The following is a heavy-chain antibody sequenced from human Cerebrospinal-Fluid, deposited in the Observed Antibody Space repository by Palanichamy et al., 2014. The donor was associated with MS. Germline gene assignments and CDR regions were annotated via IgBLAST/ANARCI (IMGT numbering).Heavy chain of an antibody. J-gene: IGHJ4*01. CDR2: TYHSGST. V-gene: IGHV4-38-2*02. CDR3: AREGSTTYYTY. CDR1: GYSISSGYY. Sequence: QVQLQESGPGLVKPSETLSLTCTVSGYSISSGYYWGWIRQPPGKGLEWIGNTYHSGSTYYTPSLKSRVTISVDTSKNQISLKLSSVTAADTALYYCAREGSTTYYTYWGHGTLVTVSS. D-gene: IGHD2/OR15-2a*01.